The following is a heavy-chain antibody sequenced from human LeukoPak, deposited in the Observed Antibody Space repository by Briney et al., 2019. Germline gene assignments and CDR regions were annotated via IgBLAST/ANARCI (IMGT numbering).Heavy chain of an antibody. Sequence: ASVKVSCKASGYTFTGYYMHWVRQTPGQGLEWMGWINTNSGGPNYPQKFQGRVTMTRDTSVSTAYMELSRLRSDDTAVYYCARGDSNYPDYWGQGTLVTVSS. J-gene: IGHJ4*02. CDR3: ARGDSNYPDY. V-gene: IGHV1-2*02. CDR2: INTNSGGP. CDR1: GYTFTGYY. D-gene: IGHD4-11*01.